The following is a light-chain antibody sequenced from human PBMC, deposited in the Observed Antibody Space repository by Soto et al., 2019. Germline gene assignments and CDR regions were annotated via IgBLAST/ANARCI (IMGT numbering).Light chain of an antibody. CDR1: QSVLYSSNNKNY. V-gene: IGKV4-1*01. CDR3: QQYFTTPFD. Sequence: DIVMTQSPDSLAVSLGERATINCKSSQSVLYSSNNKNYLAWYQQKPGQPPNLLLYWASTRESGVPDRFSGSGSGTDFTLTISSLQAEDVAVYYCQQYFTTPFDFGQGTRLEIK. CDR2: WAS. J-gene: IGKJ5*01.